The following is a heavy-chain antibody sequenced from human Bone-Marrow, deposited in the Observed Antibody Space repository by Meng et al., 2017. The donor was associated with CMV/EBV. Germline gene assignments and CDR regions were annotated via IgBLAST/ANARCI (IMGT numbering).Heavy chain of an antibody. J-gene: IGHJ6*02. D-gene: IGHD2-2*02. V-gene: IGHV3-11*01. CDR1: GSTFSDYY. CDR2: ISSSGSTI. CDR3: ARTLCSSTSCYKYYYYGMDV. Sequence: GESLKISCAASGSTFSDYYMSWIRQAPGKGLEWVSYISSSGSTIYYADSVKGRFTISRDNAKNSLYLQMNSLRAEDTAVYYCARTLCSSTSCYKYYYYGMDVWGQGPTVTVSS.